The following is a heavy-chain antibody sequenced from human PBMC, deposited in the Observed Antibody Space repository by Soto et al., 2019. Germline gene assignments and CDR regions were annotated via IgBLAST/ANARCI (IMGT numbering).Heavy chain of an antibody. D-gene: IGHD4-17*01. CDR2: ISYDGSNK. V-gene: IGHV3-30*18. Sequence: PGGSLRLSCAASRFTFNSYGMHWVRQAPGKGLEWVAVISYDGSNKYYADSVKGRLTISRDNSKNTLYLQMNSLRAEDTAVYYCAKARATTVVTDIDYWGQGTLVTVSS. J-gene: IGHJ4*02. CDR3: AKARATTVVTDIDY. CDR1: RFTFNSYG.